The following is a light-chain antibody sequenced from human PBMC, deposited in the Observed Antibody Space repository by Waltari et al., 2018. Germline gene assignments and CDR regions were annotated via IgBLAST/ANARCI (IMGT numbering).Light chain of an antibody. CDR2: GAY. CDR3: QHYNNWPQKENN. CDR1: QSVSSN. Sequence: EIVMTQSPATLSVSPGERATLSCSASQSVSSNLAWYQKKPGQAPRPLIYGAYTRATGIPARLSGSGSGTEFTLTISSLQSEDFAVYYCQHYNNWPQKENNFGGGAKVQIK. V-gene: IGKV3-15*01. J-gene: IGKJ4*01.